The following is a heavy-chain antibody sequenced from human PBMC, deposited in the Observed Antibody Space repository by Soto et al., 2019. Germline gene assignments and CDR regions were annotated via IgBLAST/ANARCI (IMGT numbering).Heavy chain of an antibody. CDR2: ISAHNGNT. J-gene: IGHJ4*02. CDR3: ARGRYGDY. Sequence: QVHLVQSGAEVKKPGASVKVSCKGSGYAFTTYGITWVRQAPGQGLEWMGWISAHNGNTNYAQKHQGRVTVTRDTSTSTAYMELRSLRSEDTAVYYCARGRYGDYWGQGALVTVSS. D-gene: IGHD1-1*01. CDR1: GYAFTTYG. V-gene: IGHV1-18*01.